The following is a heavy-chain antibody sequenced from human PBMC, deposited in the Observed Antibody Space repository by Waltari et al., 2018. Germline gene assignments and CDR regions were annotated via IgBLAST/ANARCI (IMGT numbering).Heavy chain of an antibody. CDR2: INPNSGGT. V-gene: IGHV1-2*06. D-gene: IGHD2-21*01. CDR3: ARAPLGAYCGGDCYLDY. CDR1: GYTFTGYY. J-gene: IGHJ4*02. Sequence: QVQLVQSGAEVKKPGASVKDSCKASGYTFTGYYMHWLRQAPGQGLEWMGRINPNSGGTNYAQKFQGRVTMTRDTSISTAYMELRRLRSDDTAVYYCARAPLGAYCGGDCYLDYWGQGTLVTVSS.